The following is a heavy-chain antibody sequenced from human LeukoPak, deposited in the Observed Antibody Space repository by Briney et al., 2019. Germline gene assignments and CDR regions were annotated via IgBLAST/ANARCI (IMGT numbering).Heavy chain of an antibody. CDR1: GGSISSSSYY. V-gene: IGHV4-39*01. J-gene: IGHJ4*02. CDR3: ARQSSTSCYIDY. Sequence: KPSETLSLTCTASGGSISSSSYYWGWIRQPPGKGLEWIGSIYYSGSTFYNPSLKSRVTISVDTSKNQFSLKLSSVTATDTAVYFCARQSSTSCYIDYWGQGTLVAVSS. CDR2: IYYSGST. D-gene: IGHD2-2*02.